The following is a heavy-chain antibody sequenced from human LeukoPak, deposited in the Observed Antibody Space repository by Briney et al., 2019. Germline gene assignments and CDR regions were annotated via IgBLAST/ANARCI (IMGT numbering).Heavy chain of an antibody. J-gene: IGHJ4*02. CDR1: GGSISSYY. CDR3: ATLGVVPSRMGFDY. D-gene: IGHD3-3*01. Sequence: SETLSLTCTVSGGSISSYYWSWIRQPPGKGLEWIGYIYYSGSTNYNPSLKSRVTISVDTSKNQFSLKLSSVTAADTAVYYCATLGVVPSRMGFDYWGQGTLVTVSS. V-gene: IGHV4-59*08. CDR2: IYYSGST.